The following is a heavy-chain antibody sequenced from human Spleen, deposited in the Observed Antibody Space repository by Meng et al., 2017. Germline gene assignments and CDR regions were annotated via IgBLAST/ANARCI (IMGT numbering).Heavy chain of an antibody. V-gene: IGHV4-34*01. CDR1: GGSFSDYY. CDR3: ARGPTTMAHDFDY. J-gene: IGHJ4*02. D-gene: IGHD4-11*01. Sequence: QVQLHQWCAGLLKPSETLSLTCVVSGGSFSDYYWSWIRQPPGKGLEWIGEINHSGSTNYNPSLESRATISVDTSQNNLSLKLSSVTAADSAVYYCARGPTTMAHDFDYWGQGTLVTVSS. CDR2: INHSGST.